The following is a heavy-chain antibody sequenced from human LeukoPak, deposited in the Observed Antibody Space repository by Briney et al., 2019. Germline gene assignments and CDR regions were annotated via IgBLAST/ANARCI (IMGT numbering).Heavy chain of an antibody. Sequence: QPGGSLRLSCAASGFTVSGHYMSWVRQAPGKGLEWVSVIHSGGTAYYADSVKGRFTISRDNSKSPLFLQLNSLRREDTAVYCRARGSLGGEALEVWGQGTMVTVSS. CDR1: GFTVSGHY. V-gene: IGHV3-66*02. J-gene: IGHJ3*01. CDR3: ARGSLGGEALEV. CDR2: IHSGGTA. D-gene: IGHD3-10*01.